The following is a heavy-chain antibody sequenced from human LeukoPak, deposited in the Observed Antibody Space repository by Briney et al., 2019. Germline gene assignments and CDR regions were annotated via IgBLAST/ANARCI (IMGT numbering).Heavy chain of an antibody. CDR2: IRAYNGNT. CDR1: GYTFTSYG. D-gene: IGHD2-2*02. V-gene: IGHV1-18*01. J-gene: IGHJ1*01. Sequence: ASVKVSCKASGYTFTSYGISWVRQAPGQGLEWMGWIRAYNGNTNYAQKLQGRVTMTTDTSTSTAYMELRSMRSDDTAVYYCARDRYCSSTSCYTGYFQHWGQGTLVTVSS. CDR3: ARDRYCSSTSCYTGYFQH.